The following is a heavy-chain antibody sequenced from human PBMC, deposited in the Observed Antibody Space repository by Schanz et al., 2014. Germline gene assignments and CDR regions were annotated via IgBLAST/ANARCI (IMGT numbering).Heavy chain of an antibody. CDR3: AKVWKDHRIAGRPGWSDGMDV. D-gene: IGHD6-6*01. V-gene: IGHV3-23*01. Sequence: DVQLLESVGGLVQPGGSLRLSCAASAFALNNYDMTWVRQAPGKGLEWVSCIRGSGGSTLYADSVQGRFTISRDDSKNMLYLQMNSLRAEDTAVYYCAKVWKDHRIAGRPGWSDGMDVWGQGTTVTVSS. CDR1: AFALNNYD. J-gene: IGHJ6*02. CDR2: IRGSGGST.